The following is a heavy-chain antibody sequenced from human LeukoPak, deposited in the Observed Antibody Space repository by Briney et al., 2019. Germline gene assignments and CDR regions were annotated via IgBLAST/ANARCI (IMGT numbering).Heavy chain of an antibody. J-gene: IGHJ6*02. D-gene: IGHD3-10*01. CDR1: GFTFSSYE. V-gene: IGHV3-21*01. CDR2: ISSSSSYI. CDR3: ARDIDYGPGSYLWGGYYYYGMDV. Sequence: GGSLRLSCAASGFTFSSYEMNWVRQAPGKGLEWVSSISSSSSYIYYADSVKGRFTISRDNAKNSLYLQMNSLRAEDTAVYYCARDIDYGPGSYLWGGYYYYGMDVWGQGTTVTVSS.